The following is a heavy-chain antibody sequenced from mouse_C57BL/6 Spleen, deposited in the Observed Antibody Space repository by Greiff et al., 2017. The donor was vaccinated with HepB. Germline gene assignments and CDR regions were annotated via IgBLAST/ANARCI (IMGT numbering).Heavy chain of an antibody. CDR2: IDPSDSYT. Sequence: VQLQQSGAELVKPGASVKLSCKASGYTFTSYWMQWVKQRPGQGLEWIGEIDPSDSYTNYNQKFKGKATLTVDTSSSTAYMQLSSLTSEDSAVYYCARKLQEGSHYYGSSYNYAMDYWGQGTSVTVSS. CDR1: GYTFTSYW. CDR3: ARKLQEGSHYYGSSYNYAMDY. V-gene: IGHV1-50*01. J-gene: IGHJ4*01. D-gene: IGHD1-1*01.